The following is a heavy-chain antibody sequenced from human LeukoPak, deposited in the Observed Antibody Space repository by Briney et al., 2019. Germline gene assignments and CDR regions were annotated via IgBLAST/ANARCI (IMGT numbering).Heavy chain of an antibody. V-gene: IGHV4-59*12. J-gene: IGHJ4*02. CDR3: ARAPHSSGYYYGIDY. Sequence: PSETLSLTCTVSGGSISSYYWSWIRQPPGKGLEWIGYIYHSGSTYYNPSLKSRVTISVDRSKNQFSLKLSSVTAADTAVYYCARAPHSSGYYYGIDYWGQGTLVTVSS. D-gene: IGHD3-22*01. CDR1: GGSISSYY. CDR2: IYHSGST.